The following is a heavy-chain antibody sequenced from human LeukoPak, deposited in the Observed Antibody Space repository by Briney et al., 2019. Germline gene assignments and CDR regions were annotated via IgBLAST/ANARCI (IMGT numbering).Heavy chain of an antibody. CDR1: GGSFSGYY. CDR2: INHSGST. D-gene: IGHD4-23*01. CDR3: ARALSGGNSDPFDH. V-gene: IGHV4-34*01. J-gene: IGHJ4*02. Sequence: SETLSLTCAVYGGSFSGYYWSWIRQPPGKGLEWIGEINHSGSTNYNPSLKSRVTISVDTSKNQFSLKLSSVTAADTAVYYCARALSGGNSDPFDHRGQGTLVTVSS.